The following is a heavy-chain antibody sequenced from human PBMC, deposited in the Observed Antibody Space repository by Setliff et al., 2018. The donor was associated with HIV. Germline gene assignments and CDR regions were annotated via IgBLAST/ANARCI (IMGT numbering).Heavy chain of an antibody. CDR3: AITSRGYSLQRGGAFDI. CDR1: GYTFTSYG. D-gene: IGHD3-22*01. J-gene: IGHJ3*02. V-gene: IGHV1-18*01. Sequence: ASVKVSCKASGYTFTSYGISWVRQAPGQGLEWMGWISVYNGNTNYAQNLQGRVTMTTDTSTSRAYMELSSLRSEDTAVYYCAITSRGYSLQRGGAFDIWGQGTLVT. CDR2: ISVYNGNT.